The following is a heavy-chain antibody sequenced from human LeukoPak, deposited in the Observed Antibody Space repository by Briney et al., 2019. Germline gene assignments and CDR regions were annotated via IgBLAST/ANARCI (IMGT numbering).Heavy chain of an antibody. CDR3: ARSSIAARLGDY. CDR2: IYHSGST. V-gene: IGHV4-30-2*02. CDR1: GGSISSGGYS. J-gene: IGHJ4*02. Sequence: SETLSLTCAVSGGSISSGGYSWSWIRQPPGKGLEWIGYIYHSGSTYYNPSLKSRVTISVDRSKNQFSLKLSSVTAADTAVYYCARSSIAARLGDYWGQGTLVTVSS. D-gene: IGHD6-6*01.